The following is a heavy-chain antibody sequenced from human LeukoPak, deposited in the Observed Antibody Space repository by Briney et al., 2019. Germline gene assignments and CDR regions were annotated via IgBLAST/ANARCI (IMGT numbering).Heavy chain of an antibody. Sequence: ASVKVSCKASGYIFTNYYMHWVRQAPGQGLEWMAIINTSGGSTSSAQKFQGRVTMTRDTSTSTVYMELSSLRSEDTALYYCAKDAFLSGSLSPIDYWGQGTLVTVSS. D-gene: IGHD5-12*01. V-gene: IGHV1-46*01. J-gene: IGHJ4*02. CDR3: AKDAFLSGSLSPIDY. CDR2: INTSGGST. CDR1: GYIFTNYY.